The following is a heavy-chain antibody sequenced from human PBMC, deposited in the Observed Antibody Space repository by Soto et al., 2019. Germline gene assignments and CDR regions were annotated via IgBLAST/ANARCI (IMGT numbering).Heavy chain of an antibody. CDR3: ARSDSGGHYYYGMDV. CDR2: ISYDGSNK. D-gene: IGHD2-15*01. Sequence: PGGSLRLSCAASGFTFSGYAMHWVRQAPGKGLEWVAVISYDGSNKYYADSVKGRFTISRDNSKNTPYLQMNSLRAEDTAVYYCARSDSGGHYYYGMDVWGQGTTVTVSS. J-gene: IGHJ6*02. V-gene: IGHV3-30-3*01. CDR1: GFTFSGYA.